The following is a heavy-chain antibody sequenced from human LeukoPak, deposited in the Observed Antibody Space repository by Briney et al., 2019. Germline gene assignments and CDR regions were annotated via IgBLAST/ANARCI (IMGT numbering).Heavy chain of an antibody. CDR3: ATWSDRFDAFDI. V-gene: IGHV1-2*02. CDR1: GYTFTGYY. CDR2: INPNSGGT. J-gene: IGHJ3*02. D-gene: IGHD3-16*02. Sequence: ASVKVSCKASGYTFTGYYMHWVRQAPGQGLEWMGWINPNSGGTNYAQKFQGRVTMTRDTSIGTAYMELSRLRSDDTAVYYCATWSDRFDAFDIWGQGTMVTVSS.